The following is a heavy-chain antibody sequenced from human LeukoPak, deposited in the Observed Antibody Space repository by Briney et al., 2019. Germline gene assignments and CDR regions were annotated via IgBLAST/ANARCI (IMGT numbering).Heavy chain of an antibody. J-gene: IGHJ3*02. CDR3: ARDWSRVSGSGSYYLPDAFDI. V-gene: IGHV3-48*01. Sequence: GGSLRLSCAASGFTFSSYSMNWVRQAPGKGLEWVSYISSSSSTIYYADSVKGRFTISRDNAKNSLYLQMNSLRAEDTAMYYCARDWSRVSGSGSYYLPDAFDIWGQGTMVTVSS. D-gene: IGHD3-10*01. CDR2: ISSSSSTI. CDR1: GFTFSSYS.